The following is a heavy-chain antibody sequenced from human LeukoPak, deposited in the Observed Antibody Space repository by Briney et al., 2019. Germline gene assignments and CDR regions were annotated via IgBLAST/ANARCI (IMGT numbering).Heavy chain of an antibody. J-gene: IGHJ6*02. CDR2: IYSGGST. D-gene: IGHD3-3*01. V-gene: IGHV3-66*01. CDR1: GFTVSSNY. Sequence: GGSLRLSCAASGFTVSSNYMSWVRQAPGKGLEWVSVIYSGGSTYYADSVKCRFTISRDNSKNTLYLQMNSLRAEDTAVYYCARDNYDFWSGYRYYYGMDVWGQGTTVTVSS. CDR3: ARDNYDFWSGYRYYYGMDV.